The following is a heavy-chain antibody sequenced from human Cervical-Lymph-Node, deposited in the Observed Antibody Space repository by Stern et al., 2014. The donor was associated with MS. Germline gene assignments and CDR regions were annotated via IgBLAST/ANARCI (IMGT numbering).Heavy chain of an antibody. CDR1: GFTFSYYT. D-gene: IGHD3-22*01. Sequence: EVQLLESGGGLVKPGGSLRLSCAVSGFTFSYYTLNWVRQAPGKGLEWVSSISSRGTNIYYADSLKGRFTISRDNAKSSLYLQMNSLRAEDTAVYYCAREVADSGYFDSWGQGTLVTVSS. CDR2: ISSRGTNI. J-gene: IGHJ4*02. V-gene: IGHV3-21*06. CDR3: AREVADSGYFDS.